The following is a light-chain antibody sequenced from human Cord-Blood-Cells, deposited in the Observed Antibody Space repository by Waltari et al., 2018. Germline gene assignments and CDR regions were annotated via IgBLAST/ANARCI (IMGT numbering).Light chain of an antibody. CDR2: DVS. J-gene: IGLJ1*01. Sequence: QSALTQPRSVSGSPGQSVTISCTGTSSDVGGYNYVSWYQQHPGKAPKLMIYDVSKRPSGVPDRFSGSKAGNPASLTISGLQAEDEADYYCGSYAGSYTLGVFGTGTKVTVL. V-gene: IGLV2-11*01. CDR3: GSYAGSYTLGV. CDR1: SSDVGGYNY.